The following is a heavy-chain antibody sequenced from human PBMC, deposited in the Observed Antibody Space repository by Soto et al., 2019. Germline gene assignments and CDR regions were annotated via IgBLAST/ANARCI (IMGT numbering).Heavy chain of an antibody. Sequence: ASETLSLTCTVSGGSISSYYWSWIRQPPGKGLEWIGYIYYSGSTNYNPSLKSRATISVDTSKNQFSLKLSSVTAADTAVYYCARQRTTGVTYYYYYYYMDVWGKGTTVTVSS. J-gene: IGHJ6*03. V-gene: IGHV4-59*08. D-gene: IGHD2-21*02. CDR2: IYYSGST. CDR3: ARQRTTGVTYYYYYYYMDV. CDR1: GGSISSYY.